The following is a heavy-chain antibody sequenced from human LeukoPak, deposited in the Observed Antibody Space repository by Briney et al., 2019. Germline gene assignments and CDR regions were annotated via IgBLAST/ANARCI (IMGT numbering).Heavy chain of an antibody. CDR2: ISYDGSNK. D-gene: IGHD1-26*01. V-gene: IGHV3-30-3*01. J-gene: IGHJ3*02. CDR3: ACTWESGGSYYSGAFDI. Sequence: PGGSLRLSCAASGFTFSSYAMHWVRQAPGKGLEWVAVISYDGSNKYYADSVKGRFTISRDNSKNTLYLQMNSLRAEDTAVYYCACTWESGGSYYSGAFDIWGQGTMVTVSS. CDR1: GFTFSSYA.